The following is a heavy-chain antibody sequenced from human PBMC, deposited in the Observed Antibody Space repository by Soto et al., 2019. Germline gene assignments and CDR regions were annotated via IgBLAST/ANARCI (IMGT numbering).Heavy chain of an antibody. Sequence: GASVKVSCKASGGTFSSYAISWVRQAPGQGLEWMGGILSMFGKANYAQKFQGRVTITADHMELSSLRSEDTAVYYCARVSASYSGYYFDYWGQGTLVTVSS. CDR3: ARVSASYSGYYFDY. CDR1: GGTFSSYA. CDR2: ILSMFGKA. V-gene: IGHV1-69*13. D-gene: IGHD5-12*01. J-gene: IGHJ4*02.